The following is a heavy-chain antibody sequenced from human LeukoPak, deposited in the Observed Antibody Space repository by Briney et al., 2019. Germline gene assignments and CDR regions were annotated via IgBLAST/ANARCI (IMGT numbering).Heavy chain of an antibody. V-gene: IGHV1-46*01. Sequence: ASVKVSCKASGYTFTRYYMHWVRQAPGQGLEWIGMINPTDGSTSYAQKFQGRVTMTTDTSTSTAYMELRSLRSDDTAVYYCARDNSGEYDSSGYYGLGFDPWGQGTLVTVSS. CDR3: ARDNSGEYDSSGYYGLGFDP. J-gene: IGHJ5*02. CDR1: GYTFTRYY. D-gene: IGHD3-22*01. CDR2: INPTDGST.